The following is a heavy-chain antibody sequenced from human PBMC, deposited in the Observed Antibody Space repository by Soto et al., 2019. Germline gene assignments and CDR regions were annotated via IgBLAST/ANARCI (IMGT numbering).Heavy chain of an antibody. Sequence: SETLSLTCTVSGGSISSGDYYWSWIRQHPGKGLEWIGYIYYSGSTYYNPSLKSRVTISVDTSKNQFSLKLSSVTAADTAVYYCASHGTTWGAFDIWGQGTMVTVSS. D-gene: IGHD4-4*01. CDR2: IYYSGST. CDR1: GGSISSGDYY. V-gene: IGHV4-30-4*01. J-gene: IGHJ3*02. CDR3: ASHGTTWGAFDI.